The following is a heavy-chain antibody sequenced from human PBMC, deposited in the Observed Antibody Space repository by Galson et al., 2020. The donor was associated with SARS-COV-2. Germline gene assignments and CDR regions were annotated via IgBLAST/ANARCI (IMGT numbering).Heavy chain of an antibody. J-gene: IGHJ4*02. CDR3: AKVGREGYGSHDS. D-gene: IGHD3-10*01. CDR2: IYSGGTT. V-gene: IGHV3-23*03. CDR1: GFTFSTYG. Sequence: GGSLRLSCAASGFTFSTYGMSWVRQAPGKGLEWVSIIYSGGTTYYADSVKGRFTISRDNSKNTLYLQMNSLRAEDTAVYYCAKVGREGYGSHDSWGQGTLVTVSS.